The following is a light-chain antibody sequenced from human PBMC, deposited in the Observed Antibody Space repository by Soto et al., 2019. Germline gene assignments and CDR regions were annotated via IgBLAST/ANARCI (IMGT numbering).Light chain of an antibody. CDR2: GAS. CDR3: QHLNGYPIT. V-gene: IGKV3-15*01. J-gene: IGKJ5*01. CDR1: QSISSN. Sequence: EIVMTQSPATLSVSPGERATLSCRASQSISSNLAWYQQKPGQAPRLLIYGASTRATGIPARFSGSGSGTEFTLTISSLQPEDFATYYCQHLNGYPITFGQGTRLEIK.